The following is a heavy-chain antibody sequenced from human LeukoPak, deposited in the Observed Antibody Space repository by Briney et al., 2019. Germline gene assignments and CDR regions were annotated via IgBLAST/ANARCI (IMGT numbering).Heavy chain of an antibody. CDR1: GGSFSGYY. D-gene: IGHD5-18*01. Sequence: PSETLSLTCAVYGGSFSGYYWSWIRQPPGKGLEWIGEINHSGSTNYSPSLKSRVTISLGTSKKQFSLKLTSVTAADTAVYYCTRAIADTAMNIYYYYYMDVWGKGTTVTVSS. J-gene: IGHJ6*03. V-gene: IGHV4-34*01. CDR2: INHSGST. CDR3: TRAIADTAMNIYYYYYMDV.